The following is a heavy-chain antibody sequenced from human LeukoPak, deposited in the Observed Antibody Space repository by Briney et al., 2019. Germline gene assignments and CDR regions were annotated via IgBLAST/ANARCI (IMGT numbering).Heavy chain of an antibody. D-gene: IGHD5-12*01. J-gene: IGHJ6*02. CDR2: ISYDGSNK. Sequence: GRSLRLSCAASGFTFSSYAMHWVRQAPGKGLEWVAVISYDGSNKYYADSVKGRFTISRDNSKNTLYLQMNSLRAEDTAVYYCAKIRSGIQVATIYYYYGMDVWGQGTTVTVSS. CDR1: GFTFSSYA. V-gene: IGHV3-30-3*02. CDR3: AKIRSGIQVATIYYYYGMDV.